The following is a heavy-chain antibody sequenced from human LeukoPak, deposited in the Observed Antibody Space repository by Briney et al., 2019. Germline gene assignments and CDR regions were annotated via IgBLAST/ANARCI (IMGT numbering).Heavy chain of an antibody. CDR2: ISSSGSTI. Sequence: GGSLRLSCAASGFTFSSYEMNWVRQAPGKGLEWVSYISSSGSTIYYAGSVKGRFTISRDNAKNSLYLQMNSLRAEDTAVYYCAIREDSSSWYNGYYYYGMDVWGKGTTVTVSS. CDR3: AIREDSSSWYNGYYYYGMDV. J-gene: IGHJ6*04. D-gene: IGHD6-13*01. CDR1: GFTFSSYE. V-gene: IGHV3-48*03.